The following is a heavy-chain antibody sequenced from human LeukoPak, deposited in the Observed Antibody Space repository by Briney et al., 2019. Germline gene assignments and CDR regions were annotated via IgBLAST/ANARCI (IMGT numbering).Heavy chain of an antibody. CDR1: GFTFDDYA. Sequence: GRSLRLSCAASGFTFDDYAMHWVRQAPGKGLEWVSGISWNSGSIGYADSVKGRFTISRDSAKNSLYLQMNSLRAEDTALYYCAKDRRPGENYFDYWGQGTLVTVSS. D-gene: IGHD7-27*01. CDR2: ISWNSGSI. J-gene: IGHJ4*02. CDR3: AKDRRPGENYFDY. V-gene: IGHV3-9*01.